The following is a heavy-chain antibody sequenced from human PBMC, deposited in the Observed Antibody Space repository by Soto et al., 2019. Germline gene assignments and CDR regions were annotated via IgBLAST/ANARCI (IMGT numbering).Heavy chain of an antibody. V-gene: IGHV3-30*18. D-gene: IGHD6-19*01. CDR1: GFTFSSYG. CDR3: AKAGSGWYKGYYFDY. Sequence: PGGSLRLSCAASGFTFSSYGMHWVRQAPGKGLEWVAVISYDGSNKYYADSVKGRFTISRDNSKNTLYLQMNSLRAEDTAVYYCAKAGSGWYKGYYFDYWGQGTLVTVSS. J-gene: IGHJ4*02. CDR2: ISYDGSNK.